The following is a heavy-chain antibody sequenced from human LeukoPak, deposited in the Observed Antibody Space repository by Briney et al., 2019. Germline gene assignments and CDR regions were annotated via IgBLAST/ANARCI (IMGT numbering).Heavy chain of an antibody. CDR3: ARVARGDYFDY. D-gene: IGHD3-10*01. V-gene: IGHV1-2*02. Sequence: ASVKVSCKASGYTFTGYYMHWVRLVPGQGLEWMGWINPDSGGTNYAQKFQGRVTMTRDTSISTAYMQLSRLSSDDTAVYYCARVARGDYFDYWGQGTLVTVSS. CDR1: GYTFTGYY. J-gene: IGHJ4*02. CDR2: INPDSGGT.